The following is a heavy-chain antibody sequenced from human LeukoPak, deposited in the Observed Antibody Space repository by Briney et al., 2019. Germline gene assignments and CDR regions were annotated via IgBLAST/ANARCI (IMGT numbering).Heavy chain of an antibody. V-gene: IGHV3-48*01. J-gene: IGHJ4*02. D-gene: IGHD1-14*01. Sequence: GESLRLSCAASGFTFSDYQMNWVRQAPGKGLEWVSYISAGSRVIFYADSVKGRFTISRDNAKNSVFLQMNSLRAEDTAVYYCARDSNRDWQIDFWGQGTLVTVSP. CDR2: ISAGSRVI. CDR1: GFTFSDYQ. CDR3: ARDSNRDWQIDF.